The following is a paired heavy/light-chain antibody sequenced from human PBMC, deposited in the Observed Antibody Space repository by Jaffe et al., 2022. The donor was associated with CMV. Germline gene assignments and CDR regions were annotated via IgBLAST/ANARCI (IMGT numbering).Light chain of an antibody. V-gene: IGKV2-28*01. CDR3: MQALQTPLFT. CDR2: LGS. J-gene: IGKJ3*01. CDR1: QSLLHSNGYNY. Sequence: DIVMTQSPLSLPVTPGEPASISCRSSQSLLHSNGYNYLDWYLQKPGQSPQLLIYLGSNRASGVPDRFSGSGSGTDFTLKISRVEAEDVGVYYCMQALQTPLFTFGPGTKVDIK.
Heavy chain of an antibody. V-gene: IGHV3-21*01. Sequence: EVQLVESGGGLVKPGGSLRLSCAASGFTFSSYSMNWVRQAPGKGLEWVSSISSSSSYIYYADSVKGRFTISRDNAKNSLYLQMNSLRAEDTAVYYCATHFVVVPAAMRLRYYYGMDVWGQGTTVTVSS. D-gene: IGHD2-2*01. CDR3: ATHFVVVPAAMRLRYYYGMDV. CDR1: GFTFSSYS. J-gene: IGHJ6*02. CDR2: ISSSSSYI.